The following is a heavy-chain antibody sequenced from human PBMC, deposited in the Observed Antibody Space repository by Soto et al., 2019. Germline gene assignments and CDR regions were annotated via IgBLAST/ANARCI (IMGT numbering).Heavy chain of an antibody. CDR1: NGSSSVYY. J-gene: IGHJ3*02. CDR3: ARDSTRRGACDI. Sequence: SETLSLTCAVYNGSSSVYYWTWFRQPPGKGLEWIGEINHSGSTNYNPSLKSRVTISVDTSKNQFSLKLSSVTAADTAVYYCARDSTRRGACDIWGQGTIVTVSS. V-gene: IGHV4-34*01. CDR2: INHSGST. D-gene: IGHD2-2*01.